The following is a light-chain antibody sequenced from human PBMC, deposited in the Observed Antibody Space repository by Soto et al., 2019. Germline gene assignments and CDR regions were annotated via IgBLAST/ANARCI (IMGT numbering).Light chain of an antibody. Sequence: EIVSTQSPCTLSLSPGERATLSCRASQSVSSSYFAWYQQKPGQAPRLLIYAASTRATGIPDRFSGSGSGTDFTLTISRLEPEDFAVYYCQQYGSSPRTFGQGTKV. CDR1: QSVSSSY. CDR2: AAS. V-gene: IGKV3-20*01. J-gene: IGKJ1*01. CDR3: QQYGSSPRT.